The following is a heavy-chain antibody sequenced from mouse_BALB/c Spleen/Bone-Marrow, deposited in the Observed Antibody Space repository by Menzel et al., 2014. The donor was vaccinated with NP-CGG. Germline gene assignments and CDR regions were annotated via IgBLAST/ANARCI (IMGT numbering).Heavy chain of an antibody. CDR1: GYTFTSYW. D-gene: IGHD1-1*01. Sequence: QVQLQQSGAELVKPGASVKLSCKASGYTFTSYWMHWVKQRPGQGLEWTGGIDPSNGRTNYNEKFKNKATLTVDKSSSTAYMQLSSLTSEDSAVYYCARSTTVVVRYWYFDVWGAGTTVTVSS. V-gene: IGHV1S81*02. CDR2: IDPSNGRT. CDR3: ARSTTVVVRYWYFDV. J-gene: IGHJ1*01.